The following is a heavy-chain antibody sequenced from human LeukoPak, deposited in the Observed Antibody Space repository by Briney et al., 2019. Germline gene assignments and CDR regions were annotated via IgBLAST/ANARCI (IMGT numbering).Heavy chain of an antibody. D-gene: IGHD2-2*02. V-gene: IGHV3-21*04. CDR1: GFTFSSYS. Sequence: GGSLRLSCAASGFTFSSYSMNWVRQAPGKGLEWVSSISSSSSYIYYADSVKGRFTISRDNAKNSLYLQMNSLRAEDTAVYYCASGRYCSSTSCYTYYGMDVWGQGTTVTVSS. J-gene: IGHJ6*02. CDR2: ISSSSSYI. CDR3: ASGRYCSSTSCYTYYGMDV.